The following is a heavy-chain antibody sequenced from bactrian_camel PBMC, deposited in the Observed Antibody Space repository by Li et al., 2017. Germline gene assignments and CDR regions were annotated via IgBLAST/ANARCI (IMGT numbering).Heavy chain of an antibody. D-gene: IGHD2*01. CDR3: AARKVARGSHFSLGRAPALRRDEYNF. J-gene: IGHJ4*01. CDR2: LGSDGAL. Sequence: HVQLVESGGGSVQAGGSLKLSCVVSGSMPSMNCLGWVRQAPGKERGGVAALGSDGALSLAESVKGRFTISRGNAGNTLYLRMNVLRPEDTAMYYCAARKVARGSHFSLGRAPALRRDEYNFWGQGTQVTVS. CDR1: GSMPSMNC. V-gene: IGHV3S53*01.